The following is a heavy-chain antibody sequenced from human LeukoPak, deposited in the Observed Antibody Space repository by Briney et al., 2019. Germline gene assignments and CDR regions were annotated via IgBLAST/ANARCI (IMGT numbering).Heavy chain of an antibody. CDR2: VYYSGNT. V-gene: IGHV4-39*01. CDR3: ARHLPGWYYFDY. CDR1: GGSISSSSSY. Sequence: SETLSLTCTVSGGSISSSSSYWGWIRQPPGKGLEWVGSVYYSGNTYYNLSLKSRVTVSVDTSKNQFSLKLSSVTAADTAVYYCARHLPGWYYFDYWGQGTRVTVSS. D-gene: IGHD6-19*01. J-gene: IGHJ4*02.